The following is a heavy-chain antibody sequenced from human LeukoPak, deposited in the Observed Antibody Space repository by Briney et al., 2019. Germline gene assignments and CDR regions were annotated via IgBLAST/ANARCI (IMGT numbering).Heavy chain of an antibody. D-gene: IGHD2/OR15-2a*01. J-gene: IGHJ6*02. Sequence: ASVKVSCKASGGTFSSYAISWVRQAPGQGLEWMGWISVYNGNTKYAQKLQGRVTMTADTSTNTAYMELRSLRSDDTAVYYCARRLPSGYYNAMDVWGQGTTVTVSS. V-gene: IGHV1-18*01. CDR1: GGTFSSYA. CDR3: ARRLPSGYYNAMDV. CDR2: ISVYNGNT.